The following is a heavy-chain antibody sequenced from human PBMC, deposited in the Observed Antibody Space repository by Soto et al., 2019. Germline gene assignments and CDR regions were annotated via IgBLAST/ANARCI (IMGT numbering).Heavy chain of an antibody. V-gene: IGHV1-18*01. J-gene: IGHJ5*02. CDR1: GYTFTSYG. Sequence: ASVKVSCKASGYTFTSYGISWVRQAPGQGLEWMGWISAYNGNTNHAQKLQGRVTMTTDTSTSTAYMELRSLRSDDTAVYYCARDHQQLDNNWFDPWGQGTLVTVSS. D-gene: IGHD6-13*01. CDR2: ISAYNGNT. CDR3: ARDHQQLDNNWFDP.